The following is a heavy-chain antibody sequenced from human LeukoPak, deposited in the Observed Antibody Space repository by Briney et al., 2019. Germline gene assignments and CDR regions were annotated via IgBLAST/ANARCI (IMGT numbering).Heavy chain of an antibody. Sequence: SQTLSLTFALSGESVSIKSATWNWVRQSPSRGLEWLGRTYYRSKWYNDYALSVNSRITINPDTSKNQFSLQLNSVTPEDTAVYYWARLGSFEDYWGQGTLVTVSS. J-gene: IGHJ4*02. V-gene: IGHV6-1*01. CDR1: GESVSIKSAT. CDR2: TYYRSKWYN. D-gene: IGHD1-26*01. CDR3: ARLGSFEDY.